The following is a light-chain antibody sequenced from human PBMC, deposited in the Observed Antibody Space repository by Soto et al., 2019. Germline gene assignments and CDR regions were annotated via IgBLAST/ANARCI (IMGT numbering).Light chain of an antibody. J-gene: IGKJ5*01. CDR2: AAA. CDR3: QQANSFLRRIT. Sequence: DVQMTQSPSSVSASVGDRVTITCRACQGISSWLAWDQQKPGKAPKLLIYAAASLQSGVPPRFSGSGSGTDFTLTISSLQPEDFATYYCQQANSFLRRITFGQGTRLEIK. CDR1: QGISSW. V-gene: IGKV1-12*01.